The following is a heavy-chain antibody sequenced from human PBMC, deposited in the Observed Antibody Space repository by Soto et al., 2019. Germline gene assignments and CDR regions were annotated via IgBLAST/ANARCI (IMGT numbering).Heavy chain of an antibody. D-gene: IGHD3-10*01. CDR1: GGSFSGYY. Sequence: SETLSLTCAVYGGSFSGYYWSWIRQPPGKGLEWIGEINHSGSTNYNPSLKSRVTISVDTSKNQSSLKLSSVTAADTAVYYCARGQGLTMVRGVPFYWGQGTLVTVSS. J-gene: IGHJ4*02. CDR3: ARGQGLTMVRGVPFY. V-gene: IGHV4-34*01. CDR2: INHSGST.